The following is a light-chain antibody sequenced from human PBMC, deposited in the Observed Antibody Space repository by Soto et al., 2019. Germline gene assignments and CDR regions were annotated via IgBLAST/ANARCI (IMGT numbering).Light chain of an antibody. CDR2: EVS. Sequence: SALTQPPSASGSPGQSVTISCTGTSSDVGGYNYVSWYQQHPGKAPKLMIYEVSKRPSGVPDRFSGSKSGNTASLTFSGLQAEDEADYYCSSYAGSNNYVFGTGTKVTV. J-gene: IGLJ1*01. CDR1: SSDVGGYNY. CDR3: SSYAGSNNYV. V-gene: IGLV2-8*01.